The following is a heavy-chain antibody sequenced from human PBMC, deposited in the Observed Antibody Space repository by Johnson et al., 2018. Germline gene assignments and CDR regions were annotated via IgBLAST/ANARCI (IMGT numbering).Heavy chain of an antibody. CDR2: IWYDGSNK. CDR3: AKEITYGNYYYMDV. Sequence: QVQLVQSGGGVVQPGRSXRLSCAASGFTFSSYGMHWVRQAPGKGLEWVAVIWYDGSNKYYADSVKGRFTISRDNSKNTLYLQMNSLRAEDTAVYYCAKEITYGNYYYMDVWGKGTTVTVSS. V-gene: IGHV3-33*06. D-gene: IGHD3-10*01. J-gene: IGHJ6*03. CDR1: GFTFSSYG.